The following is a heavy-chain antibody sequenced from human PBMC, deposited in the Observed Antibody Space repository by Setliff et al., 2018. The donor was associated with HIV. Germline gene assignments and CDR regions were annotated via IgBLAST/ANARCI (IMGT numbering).Heavy chain of an antibody. Sequence: SETLSLTCDVSGFSISSRYYWGWIRQSPGKGLEWIGSIYYSGSTYYTPSLKSRVTISVDTSQNQFSLKLNSVTAADTAVYYCARRGIAAAGSDSWGQGTLVTVSS. CDR3: ARRGIAAAGSDS. D-gene: IGHD6-13*01. V-gene: IGHV4-38-2*01. J-gene: IGHJ4*02. CDR2: IYYSGST. CDR1: GFSISSRYY.